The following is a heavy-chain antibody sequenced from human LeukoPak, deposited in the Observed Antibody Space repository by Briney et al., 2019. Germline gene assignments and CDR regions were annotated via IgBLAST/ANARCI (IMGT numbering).Heavy chain of an antibody. Sequence: SETLSLTCTVSGGSISSYYWSWVRQPPGKGLEWMGYIYYSGSTNYNPSLTSRVTISVDTSKNQFSLKLSSVTAADTAVYYCARGGAYDYVWGSYRYEFDYWGQGTLVTVSS. J-gene: IGHJ4*02. CDR3: ARGGAYDYVWGSYRYEFDY. V-gene: IGHV4-59*01. CDR2: IYYSGST. D-gene: IGHD3-16*02. CDR1: GGSISSYY.